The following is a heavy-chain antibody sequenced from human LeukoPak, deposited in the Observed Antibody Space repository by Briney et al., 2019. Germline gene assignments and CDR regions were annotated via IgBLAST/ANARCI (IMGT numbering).Heavy chain of an antibody. CDR2: ISSSGSTI. CDR3: ARERSCTDGLCYSYFDH. V-gene: IGHV3-48*03. D-gene: IGHD2-8*01. J-gene: IGHJ4*02. Sequence: GGSLRLSCAASGFTFSSYEMNWVRQAPGKGLEWVSYISSSGSTIYYADSVKGRFTISRDNAKNSLYLQMNSLRAEDTAVYYCARERSCTDGLCYSYFDHWGQGTQVTVSS. CDR1: GFTFSSYE.